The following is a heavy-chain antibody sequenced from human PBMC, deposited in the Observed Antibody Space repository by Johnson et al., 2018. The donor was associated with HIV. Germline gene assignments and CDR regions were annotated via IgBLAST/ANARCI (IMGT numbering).Heavy chain of an antibody. J-gene: IGHJ3*02. CDR2: IWYDGSNK. Sequence: QVQLVESGGGVVQPGESLRLSCRTFGFTFSYHGMHWVRQAPGKGLEWVAVIWYDGSNKYYADSVKGRFTISRDNSKNTLYLQMNSLRAEDTAVYYCAKGGYCSGGSCYPDAFDIWGQGTMVTVSS. CDR3: AKGGYCSGGSCYPDAFDI. CDR1: GFTFSYHG. D-gene: IGHD2-15*01. V-gene: IGHV3-33*06.